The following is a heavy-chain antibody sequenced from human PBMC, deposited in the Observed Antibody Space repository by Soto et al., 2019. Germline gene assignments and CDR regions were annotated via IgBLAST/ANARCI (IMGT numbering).Heavy chain of an antibody. Sequence: QVQLQESGPGLVKPSQTLSLTCTVSGGSISRGDYYWSWIRQPPGKGLEWIGYIYFTGSTYYNPYLKSRVTISVDTSKNEFSVNLSSVTDADTAVYYCASGGNLGPWGQGTLVTVSS. V-gene: IGHV4-30-4*01. D-gene: IGHD2-15*01. J-gene: IGHJ5*02. CDR2: IYFTGST. CDR3: ASGGNLGP. CDR1: GGSISRGDYY.